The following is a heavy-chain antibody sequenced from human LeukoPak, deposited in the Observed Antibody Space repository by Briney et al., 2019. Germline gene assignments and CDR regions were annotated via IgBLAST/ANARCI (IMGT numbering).Heavy chain of an antibody. CDR2: IYTSGST. J-gene: IGHJ6*03. CDR3: ARSGPYYYYYYMDV. D-gene: IGHD2-8*02. V-gene: IGHV4-61*02. Sequence: SETLSLTCTVSGYSISSGSYYWSWIRQPAGKGLEWIGRIYTSGSTNYNPSLKSRVTISVDTSKNQFSLKLSSVTAADTAVYYCARSGPYYYYYYMDVWGKGTTVTISS. CDR1: GYSISSGSYY.